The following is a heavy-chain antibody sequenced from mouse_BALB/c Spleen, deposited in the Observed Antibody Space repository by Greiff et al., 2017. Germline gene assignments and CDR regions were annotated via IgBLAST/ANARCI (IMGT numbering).Heavy chain of an antibody. J-gene: IGHJ4*01. D-gene: IGHD2-4*01. Sequence: EVKLQESGGGLVKLGGSLKLSCAASGFTFSSYYMSWVRQTPEKRLELVAAINSNGGSTYYPDTVKGRFTISRDNAKNTLYLQMSSLKSEDTALYYCARHDYDDAMDYWGQGTSVTVSS. V-gene: IGHV5-6-2*01. CDR1: GFTFSSYY. CDR2: INSNGGST. CDR3: ARHDYDDAMDY.